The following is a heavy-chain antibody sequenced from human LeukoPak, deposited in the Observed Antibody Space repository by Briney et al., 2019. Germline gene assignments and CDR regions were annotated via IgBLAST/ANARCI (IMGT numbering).Heavy chain of an antibody. CDR2: ISAYNGNT. J-gene: IGHJ4*02. D-gene: IGHD5-18*01. Sequence: ASVKVSCKASGYTFTSYGISWVRQAPGQGLEWMGWISAYNGNTNYAQKLQGRVTMTTDTSTSTAYMELRSLRSEDTAAYYCAREKRGYSYGQHADWGIDYWGQGTLVTVSS. V-gene: IGHV1-18*01. CDR3: AREKRGYSYGQHADWGIDY. CDR1: GYTFTSYG.